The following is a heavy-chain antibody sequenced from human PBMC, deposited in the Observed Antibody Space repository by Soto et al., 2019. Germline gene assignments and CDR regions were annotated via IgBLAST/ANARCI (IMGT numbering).Heavy chain of an antibody. J-gene: IGHJ3*01. D-gene: IGHD1-1*01. CDR3: ATWHEREHAYDV. CDR1: GLTVSGKKY. Sequence: DVQLVESGGGLMQPGESLRLSCAASGLTVSGKKYVAWVRQAPGKRLEWVSALYDVDGSFYADSVKGRFTTSSDSSKTTGYLQMNGLRPDDTAVYYCATWHEREHAYDVWGQGTTVTVSS. V-gene: IGHV3-53*01. CDR2: LYDVDGS.